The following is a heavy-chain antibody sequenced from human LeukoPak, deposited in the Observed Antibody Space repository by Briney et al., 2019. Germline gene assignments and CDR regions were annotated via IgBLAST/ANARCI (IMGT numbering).Heavy chain of an antibody. V-gene: IGHV3-23*01. J-gene: IGHJ4*02. CDR1: GFTFSSYV. D-gene: IGHD1/OR15-1a*01. CDR2: ISGSGATT. CDR3: AKDLGSGRTLDY. Sequence: PGGSLRLSCAASGFTFSSYVMRWVRQAPGKGLEWVSAISGSGATTNYADSVKGRFTISRDNSKNTLYLQMNSLRAEDTAVYYCAKDLGSGRTLDYWGQGALVTVSS.